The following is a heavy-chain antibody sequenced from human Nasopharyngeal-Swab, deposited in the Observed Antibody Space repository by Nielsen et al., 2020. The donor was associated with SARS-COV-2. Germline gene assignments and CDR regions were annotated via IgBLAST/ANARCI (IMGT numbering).Heavy chain of an antibody. Sequence: SETLSLTCTVSGGSISSYYWSWIRQPAGKGLEWIGSIYYSGSTYYNPSLKSRVTISVDTSKNQFSLKLSSVTAADTAVYYCARINYYDSSGYYSWGQGTLVTVSS. CDR2: IYYSGST. CDR3: ARINYYDSSGYYS. D-gene: IGHD3-22*01. J-gene: IGHJ4*02. CDR1: GGSISSYY. V-gene: IGHV4-59*05.